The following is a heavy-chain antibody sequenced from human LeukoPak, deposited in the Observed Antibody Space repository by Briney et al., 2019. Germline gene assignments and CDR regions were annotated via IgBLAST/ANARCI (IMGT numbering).Heavy chain of an antibody. CDR3: ASGSLGDGYGVGDYYQYMDV. D-gene: IGHD5-24*01. J-gene: IGHJ6*03. CDR1: GGTFNSYA. Sequence: SVKVSSKASGGTFNSYAISWVRQAPGQGLEWMGGIMPLFGTANYEQEFQGRVTFTTDESASTAYMEVSSLRSEDTAVYYCASGSLGDGYGVGDYYQYMDVWGKGTTVTVSS. CDR2: IMPLFGTA. V-gene: IGHV1-69*05.